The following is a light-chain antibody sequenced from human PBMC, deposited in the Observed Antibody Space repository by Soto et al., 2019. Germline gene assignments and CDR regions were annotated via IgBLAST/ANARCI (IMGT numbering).Light chain of an antibody. CDR2: DTT. CDR1: TGAVTNGHY. CDR3: LLSYNGPYV. J-gene: IGLJ1*01. Sequence: QDLVTQEPALTVCPGGTVTLTCGSSTGAVTNGHYPYWFQQKPGQAPRTLIYDTTNRHSWTPARFSGSLLGGKAALTLSGAQPEDEAEYYCLLSYNGPYVFGTGTKVTVL. V-gene: IGLV7-46*01.